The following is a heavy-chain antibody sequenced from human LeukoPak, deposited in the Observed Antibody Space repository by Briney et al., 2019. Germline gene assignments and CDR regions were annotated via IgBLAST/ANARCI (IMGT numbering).Heavy chain of an antibody. D-gene: IGHD2-15*01. CDR1: GYTLTELS. CDR2: FDPEDGET. J-gene: IGHJ5*02. V-gene: IGHV1-24*01. Sequence: ASVKVSCKVSGYTLTELSMHWVRQAPGKGLEWMGGFDPEDGETIYAQKFQGRVTMTEDTSTDTAYMELSSLRSEGTAVYYCATGRSGGSCPGWFDPWGQGTLVTVSS. CDR3: ATGRSGGSCPGWFDP.